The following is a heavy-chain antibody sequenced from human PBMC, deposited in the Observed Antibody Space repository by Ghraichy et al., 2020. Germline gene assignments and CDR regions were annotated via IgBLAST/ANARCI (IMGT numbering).Heavy chain of an antibody. CDR3: LHDSGGDRGFDY. J-gene: IGHJ4*02. CDR1: GFSLTSSGVG. V-gene: IGHV2-5*04. D-gene: IGHD3-16*01. CDR2: LYWNGDE. Sequence: SGPTLVKPTQTLTLTCTFSGFSLTSSGVGVGWVRQPPGKALEFLAVLYWNGDEHYSPTLKSRLTVSKDTSRNQVVLTMINMDPVDTGKYYCLHDSGGDRGFDYWGQGTLVTVSS.